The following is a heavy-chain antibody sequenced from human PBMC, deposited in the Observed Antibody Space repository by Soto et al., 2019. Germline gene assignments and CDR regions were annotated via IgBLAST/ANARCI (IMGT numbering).Heavy chain of an antibody. V-gene: IGHV1-69*06. Sequence: QPQLVQSGAEVKKPGSSVKVSCKASGGTFGNYAISWVRQAPGQGLEWMGKIIPIFKTANYAQKFQGRITITAVRSPRTDIAYMELSSLRSEDTALYYCARLSIPGIYGEDVWGQGTTVTVSS. J-gene: IGHJ6*02. CDR3: ARLSIPGIYGEDV. D-gene: IGHD2-2*01. CDR1: GGTFGNYA. CDR2: IIPIFKTA.